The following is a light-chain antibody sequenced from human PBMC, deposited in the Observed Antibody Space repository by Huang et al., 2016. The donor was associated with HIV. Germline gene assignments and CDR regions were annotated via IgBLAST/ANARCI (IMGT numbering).Light chain of an antibody. CDR3: QQFGSSPPYS. V-gene: IGKV3-20*01. Sequence: EIVLTQSPDTLSLSPGERATVSCRASQRVTRNYLAWYQQRPGQAPKLLICGASTRATGVPDRYSGSGSGADVTLTISRLAPEDFAVYYCQQFGSSPPYSFGQGTKLEIK. J-gene: IGKJ2*03. CDR1: QRVTRNY. CDR2: GAS.